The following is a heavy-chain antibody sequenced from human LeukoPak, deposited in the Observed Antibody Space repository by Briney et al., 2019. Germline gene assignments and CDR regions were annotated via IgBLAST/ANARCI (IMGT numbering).Heavy chain of an antibody. CDR3: ARVRFLEWLSFDY. CDR2: LYSGGIT. Sequence: GGSLRLSCVVSGFTVSSNYMSWVRRAPGKGLEWVSVLYSGGITNYADSVKGRFTISRDNSKNTLYLQMNSLRSEDTAVYYCARVRFLEWLSFDYWGRGTLVTVSS. D-gene: IGHD3-3*01. J-gene: IGHJ4*02. V-gene: IGHV3-66*01. CDR1: GFTVSSNY.